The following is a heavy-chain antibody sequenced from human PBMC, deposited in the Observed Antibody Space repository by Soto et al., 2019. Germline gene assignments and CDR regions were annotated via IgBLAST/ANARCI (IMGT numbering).Heavy chain of an antibody. J-gene: IGHJ4*02. CDR2: INVYNGNT. V-gene: IGHV1-18*01. CDR1: GYTFTNYG. D-gene: IGHD3-9*01. CDR3: ARGDTHYDILTGYYQEYYFDY. Sequence: ASVKVSCKASGYTFTNYGISWVRQAPGQGLEWMGWINVYNGNTKYAQKVQGRVTMTTDTSTSTAYMELRSLRSDDTAVYYCARGDTHYDILTGYYQEYYFDYWGQGTLVTVSS.